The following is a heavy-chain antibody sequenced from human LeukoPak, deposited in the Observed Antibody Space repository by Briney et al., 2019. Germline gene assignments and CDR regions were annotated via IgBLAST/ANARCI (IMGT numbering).Heavy chain of an antibody. CDR2: IYYSGST. CDR1: GGSISSYY. J-gene: IGHJ5*02. Sequence: SETLSLTCTVSGGSISSYYWSWIRQPPGKGLEWIGYIYYSGSTNYNPSLKSRVTISVDTSKNQFSLKLSSVTAADTAVYYCARAYGFYYGSGSIRNWFDPWGQGTLATVSS. V-gene: IGHV4-59*01. CDR3: ARAYGFYYGSGSIRNWFDP. D-gene: IGHD3-10*01.